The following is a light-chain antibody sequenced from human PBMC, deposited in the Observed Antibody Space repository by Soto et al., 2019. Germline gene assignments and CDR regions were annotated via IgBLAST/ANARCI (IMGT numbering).Light chain of an antibody. V-gene: IGKV1-8*01. J-gene: IGKJ3*01. Sequence: AIRMTQSPSSLSASTGDRVTITCRASQGISSYLAWYQQKPGKAPKLLIYAAYTLQSGVPSRFSGSGSGTDFTLTISCLQSEDFATYYCQQYYSYPSSFGPGTKVDIK. CDR1: QGISSY. CDR3: QQYYSYPSS. CDR2: AAY.